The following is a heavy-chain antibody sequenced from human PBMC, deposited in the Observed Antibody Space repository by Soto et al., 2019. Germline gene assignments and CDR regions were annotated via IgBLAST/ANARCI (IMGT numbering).Heavy chain of an antibody. CDR3: ARDDPSSYYFDY. CDR2: ISSSSSYI. Sequence: PGGSLRLSCTASGFTFSSYSMNWVRQAPWKGLEWVSSISSSSSYIYYADSVKGRFTISRDNAKNSLYLQMNSLRAEDTAVYYCARDDPSSYYFDYWGQGTLVTVSS. CDR1: GFTFSSYS. V-gene: IGHV3-21*01. J-gene: IGHJ4*02.